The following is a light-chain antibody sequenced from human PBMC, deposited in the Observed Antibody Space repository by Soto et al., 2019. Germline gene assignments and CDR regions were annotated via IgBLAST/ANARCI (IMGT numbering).Light chain of an antibody. CDR2: DAS. CDR1: QGISTW. CDR3: QQANRFPPT. Sequence: DIQMTQSPSSVSASVGARVTITCRASQGISTWLAWYQQKPGKAPKLLIFDASSLQSGVPSRFSGSGSGTDCTLTISSLQPDDVATYYCQQANRFPPTFGQGTKVDI. V-gene: IGKV1-12*01. J-gene: IGKJ1*01.